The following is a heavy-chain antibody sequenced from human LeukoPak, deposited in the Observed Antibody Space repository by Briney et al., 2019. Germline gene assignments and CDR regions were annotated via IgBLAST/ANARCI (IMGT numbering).Heavy chain of an antibody. CDR1: GASISKTNW. Sequence: SETLSLTCAVSGASISKTNWWSWVRQPPGKGLEWIGEIYHSGKTNYNPSLKSRVTISVDKSKNQFSLKLSSVTAADTAVYYCARTRYYYNSRSYGAPYYFDYWGQGTLVTVSS. V-gene: IGHV4-4*02. CDR3: ARTRYYYNSRSYGAPYYFDY. D-gene: IGHD3-10*01. J-gene: IGHJ4*02. CDR2: IYHSGKT.